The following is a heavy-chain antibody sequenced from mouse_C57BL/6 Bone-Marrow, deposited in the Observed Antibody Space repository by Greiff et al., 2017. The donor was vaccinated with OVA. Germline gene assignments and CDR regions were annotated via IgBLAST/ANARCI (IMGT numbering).Heavy chain of an antibody. CDR1: GYTFTDYY. J-gene: IGHJ2*01. D-gene: IGHD1-1*01. CDR3: ARDYCYFFEY. V-gene: IGHV1-76*01. Sequence: QVQLQQSGAEVVRPGASVKLSCKASGYTFTDYYINWVKQRPGQGLEWIARIYPGSGNTYYNEKFKGKATLIAEKSSNTAYMQLSSLTSEDSAVYFCARDYCYFFEYWGQGTTLTVSS. CDR2: IYPGSGNT.